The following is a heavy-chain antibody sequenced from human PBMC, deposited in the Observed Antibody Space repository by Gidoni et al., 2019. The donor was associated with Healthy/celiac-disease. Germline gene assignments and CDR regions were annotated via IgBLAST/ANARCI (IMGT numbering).Heavy chain of an antibody. J-gene: IGHJ6*04. D-gene: IGHD6-13*01. CDR1: ASTFSRYD. CDR3: ARDLSIAAAGSPYGMDV. CDR2: IGTAGDT. Sequence: EVQLVESGGGLVQLGGSLVIPWAASASTFSRYDMHWVRQATGKGLEWVSAIGTAGDTYYPGSVKGRFTISRENAKNSLYLQMNSLRAEDTAVYYCARDLSIAAAGSPYGMDVWGKGTTVTVSS. V-gene: IGHV3-13*01.